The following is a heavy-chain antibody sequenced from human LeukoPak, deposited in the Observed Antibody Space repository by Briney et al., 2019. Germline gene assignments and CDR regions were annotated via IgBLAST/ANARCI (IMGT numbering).Heavy chain of an antibody. J-gene: IGHJ4*02. D-gene: IGHD3-22*01. CDR3: ARALTYYYDSSGYYGGYYFDY. V-gene: IGHV1-2*02. Sequence: GASVKVSCKASGYTFTGYYMHWVRQAPGQGLEWMGWINPNSGGTNYAQKFQGRVTMTRDTSISTAYMELSRLRSDDTAVYYCARALTYYYDSSGYYGGYYFDYWGQGTLVTVSS. CDR2: INPNSGGT. CDR1: GYTFTGYY.